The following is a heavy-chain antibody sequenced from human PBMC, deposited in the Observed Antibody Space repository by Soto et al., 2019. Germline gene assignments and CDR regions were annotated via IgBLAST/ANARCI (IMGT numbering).Heavy chain of an antibody. Sequence: SVKVSCKASGGTFSSYAISWVRQAPGQGLEWMGGIIPIFGTANYAQKFQGRVTITADESTSTAYMELSSLRSEDTAVYYCARSNSGYDTYYYYGMDVWGQGTTVTVSS. D-gene: IGHD5-12*01. V-gene: IGHV1-69*13. J-gene: IGHJ6*02. CDR3: ARSNSGYDTYYYYGMDV. CDR1: GGTFSSYA. CDR2: IIPIFGTA.